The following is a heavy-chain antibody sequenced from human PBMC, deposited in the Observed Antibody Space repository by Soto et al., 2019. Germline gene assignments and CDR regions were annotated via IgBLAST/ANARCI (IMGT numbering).Heavy chain of an antibody. CDR3: ARQADYNILTGYFYYFDY. V-gene: IGHV5-51*01. D-gene: IGHD3-9*01. CDR1: GYSFTDYW. Sequence: GESLKISCKSSGYSFTDYWIGWVRQMPGKGLEWMGIIYPGDSDARYSPSFEGQVTISVDTSINTAFLRWNSLTASDTAIYYCARQADYNILTGYFYYFDYWGQGSLGTSPQ. CDR2: IYPGDSDA. J-gene: IGHJ4*02.